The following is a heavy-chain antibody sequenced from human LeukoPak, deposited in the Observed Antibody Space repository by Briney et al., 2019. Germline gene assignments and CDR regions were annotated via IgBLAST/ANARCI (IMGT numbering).Heavy chain of an antibody. Sequence: SETLSLTCAVYGGSFSGYYWSWIRQPPGKGLEWIGEINHSGSTNYNPSLKSRVTISVDTSKNQFSLKLSSVTAADTAVYYRSRGGIAARPFDYWGQGTLVTVSS. J-gene: IGHJ4*02. CDR3: SRGGIAARPFDY. V-gene: IGHV4-34*01. CDR2: INHSGST. D-gene: IGHD6-6*01. CDR1: GGSFSGYY.